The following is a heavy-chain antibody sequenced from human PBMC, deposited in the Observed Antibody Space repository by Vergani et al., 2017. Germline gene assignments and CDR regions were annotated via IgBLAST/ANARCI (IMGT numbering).Heavy chain of an antibody. CDR3: ANRDGYKGNLDY. CDR1: GFTFSSYA. CDR2: ISGSGGST. Sequence: EVQLLESGGGLVQPGGSLRLSCAASGFTFSSYAMSWVRQAPGKGLEWGSAISGSGGSTYYADSVKGRFTISRDNSKNTLYLQMTSLKAEDTAVYYCANRDGYKGNLDYWGQGTLVTVSS. V-gene: IGHV3-23*01. D-gene: IGHD5-24*01. J-gene: IGHJ4*02.